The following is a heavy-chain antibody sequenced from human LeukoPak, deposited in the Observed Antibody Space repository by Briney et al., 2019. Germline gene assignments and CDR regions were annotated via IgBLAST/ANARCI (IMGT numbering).Heavy chain of an antibody. J-gene: IGHJ5*02. CDR3: TRDCSGGTCSSFWFDP. V-gene: IGHV1-18*01. Sequence: ASVKVSCKASGYTFRNYAITWVRQAPGQGLERMGWITAYNGNTNYAQKFQGRVTMTTDTSTATACMELRNLKSDDTAVYHCTRDCSGGTCSSFWFDPWGQGTLVTVSS. CDR2: ITAYNGNT. D-gene: IGHD2-15*01. CDR1: GYTFRNYA.